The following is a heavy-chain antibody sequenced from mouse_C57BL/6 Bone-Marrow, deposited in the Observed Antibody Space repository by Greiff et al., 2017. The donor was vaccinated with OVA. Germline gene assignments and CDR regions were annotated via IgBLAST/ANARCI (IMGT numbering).Heavy chain of an antibody. J-gene: IGHJ2*01. Sequence: VQVVEPVAELVRPGASVKLSCKASGFTIKNSYMHWVKQRPEQGLEWIGRIDPSNGKTKYDPKFQGKATFTVDTSSNTAYLQLSSLTSEDTAIYYCARGKTLGYFDYWGQGTTLTVSS. CDR1: GFTIKNSY. CDR2: IDPSNGKT. V-gene: IGHV14-3*01. D-gene: IGHD4-1*01. CDR3: ARGKTLGYFDY.